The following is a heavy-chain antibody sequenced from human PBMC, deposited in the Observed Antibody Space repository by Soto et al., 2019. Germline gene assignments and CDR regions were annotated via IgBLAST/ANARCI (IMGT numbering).Heavy chain of an antibody. J-gene: IGHJ4*02. CDR3: ARDRTSTSGPFDY. V-gene: IGHV1-69*06. Sequence: QVQLVQSGPEGKEPGSSVEVSCKAPGGTLTNYAITWVLQAPGQGLEWVGGIIPIFNTPTYAQNFQGRVTITVDSSTRTAYLELSSLKSEDTAAYYCARDRTSTSGPFDYCGQGTLVTVSS. CDR1: GGTLTNYA. CDR2: IIPIFNTP. D-gene: IGHD2-2*01.